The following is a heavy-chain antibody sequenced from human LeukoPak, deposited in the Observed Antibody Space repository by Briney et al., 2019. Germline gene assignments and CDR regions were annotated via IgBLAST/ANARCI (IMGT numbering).Heavy chain of an antibody. Sequence: SETLSLTCTVSGGSISSGGYYWSWIRQHPGKGLEWIGYIYYSGSTYYNPSLKSRVTISVDTSKNQFSLKLSSVTAADTAVYYCARDRLYDSSGYSRALDAFDIWGQGTMVTVSS. CDR1: GGSISSGGYY. CDR2: IYYSGST. V-gene: IGHV4-31*03. CDR3: ARDRLYDSSGYSRALDAFDI. D-gene: IGHD3-22*01. J-gene: IGHJ3*02.